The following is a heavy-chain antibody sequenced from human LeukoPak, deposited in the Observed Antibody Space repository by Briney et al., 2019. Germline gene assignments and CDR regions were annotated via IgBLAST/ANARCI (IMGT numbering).Heavy chain of an antibody. D-gene: IGHD2-21*01. Sequence: GGSLRLSCAASGFTFSGYSMNWVRQATGKALEWLSYNSSPSSTIYYADSVRGRFTISRDNAKNSLSLQMNSLTAEDAAIYYCARAYLLPSIPYWYFDLWGRGTLVTVSS. V-gene: IGHV3-48*04. CDR3: ARAYLLPSIPYWYFDL. J-gene: IGHJ2*01. CDR2: NSSPSSTI. CDR1: GFTFSGYS.